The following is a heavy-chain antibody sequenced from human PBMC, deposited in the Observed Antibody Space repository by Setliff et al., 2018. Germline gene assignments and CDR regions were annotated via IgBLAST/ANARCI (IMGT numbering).Heavy chain of an antibody. V-gene: IGHV4-59*10. D-gene: IGHD1-1*01. CDR2: IYVGGSA. J-gene: IGHJ6*03. CDR1: GGSFSGYY. Sequence: SETLSLTCAVYGGSFSGYYWTWIRQPAGKGLEWIGRIYVGGSANYNPSLKSRVTISVDTSKNQFSLKLSSVTAADTAVYYCARANKKLDYYYYYYMDVWGKGTTVTVSS. CDR3: ARANKKLDYYYYYYMDV.